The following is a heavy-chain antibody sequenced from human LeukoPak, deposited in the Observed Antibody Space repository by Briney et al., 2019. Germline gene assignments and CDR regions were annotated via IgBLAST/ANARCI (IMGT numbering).Heavy chain of an antibody. CDR3: ARDLSAVAGTDRADY. D-gene: IGHD6-19*01. CDR2: ISSSGTTI. Sequence: PGGSLRLSCAASGSTFSDYYMSWVRQAPARGLEWLSSISSSGTTIYYADSVKGRFTISRDNTKNSMYLQMNSLRAEDTTVYYCARDLSAVAGTDRADYWGQGTLVTVSS. CDR1: GSTFSDYY. V-gene: IGHV3-11*04. J-gene: IGHJ4*02.